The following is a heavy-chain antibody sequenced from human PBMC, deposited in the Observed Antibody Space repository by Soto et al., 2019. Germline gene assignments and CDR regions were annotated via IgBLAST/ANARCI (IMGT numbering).Heavy chain of an antibody. CDR2: TYYRSRWYS. D-gene: IGHD2-15*01. V-gene: IGHV6-1*01. CDR3: ARSEEDSDYYYYGMDV. CDR1: GDTVSSNSVA. Sequence: SQTLSLTCVGSGDTVSSNSVAWNWVRQSPSRGLEWLGRTYYRSRWYSDYAVSVRSRIDINADTSKNQVSLQLNSVTPEDTTVYYCARSEEDSDYYYYGMDVWGQGTTVTVS. J-gene: IGHJ6*02.